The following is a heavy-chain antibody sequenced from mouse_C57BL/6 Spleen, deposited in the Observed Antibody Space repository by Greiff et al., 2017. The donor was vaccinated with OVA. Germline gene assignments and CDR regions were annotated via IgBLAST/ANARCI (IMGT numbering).Heavy chain of an antibody. CDR3: RGGAWFSY. CDR2: IDPETGGT. Sequence: VHLVESGAELVRPGASVTLSCKASGYTFTDYEMHWVKQTPVHGLEWIGAIDPETGGTAYNQKFKGKAILTADKSSSTAYMELRSLTSEDSAVYYRRGGAWFSYWGQGTLVTVSA. J-gene: IGHJ3*01. CDR1: GYTFTDYE. V-gene: IGHV1-15*01.